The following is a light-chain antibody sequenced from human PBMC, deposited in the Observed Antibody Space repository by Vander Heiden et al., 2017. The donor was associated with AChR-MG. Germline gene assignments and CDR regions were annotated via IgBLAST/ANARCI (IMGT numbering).Light chain of an antibody. CDR1: SANNGAGYD. CDR2: GNS. V-gene: IGLV1-40*01. CDR3: QSYDSSLSAL. J-gene: IGLJ2*01. Sequence: QSVLTQPPSVSGAPGQRVTIPCTGSSANNGAGYDVHWYQQLPGTAPKLLIYGNSKRPSGVPDRFSGSKSGTSASLAITGLQAEDEADYYCQSYDSSLSALFGGGTKLTVL.